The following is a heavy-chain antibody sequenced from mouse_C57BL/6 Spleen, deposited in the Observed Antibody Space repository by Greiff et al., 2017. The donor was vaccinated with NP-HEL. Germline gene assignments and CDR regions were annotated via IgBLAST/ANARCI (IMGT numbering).Heavy chain of an antibody. CDR1: GYAFSSYW. V-gene: IGHV1-80*01. CDR3: ARDGNYVYFDY. D-gene: IGHD2-1*01. CDR2: IYPGDGDT. Sequence: VKLVESGAELVKPGASVKISCKASGYAFSSYWMNWVKQRPGKGLEWIGQIYPGDGDTNYNGKFKGKATLTADKSSSTAYMQLSSLTSEDSAVYFCARDGNYVYFDYWGQGTTLTVSS. J-gene: IGHJ2*01.